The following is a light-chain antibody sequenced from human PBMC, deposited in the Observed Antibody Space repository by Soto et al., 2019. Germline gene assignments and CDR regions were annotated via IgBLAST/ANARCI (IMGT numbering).Light chain of an antibody. Sequence: DIQMTQSPSTLSASVGYRFTITCRASQSISSWLAWYQQKPGKAPKLLIYKASSLESGVPSRFSGSGSGTEFTLTISSLQPDDFATYYCQQYNSYPTFGQGTKVDIK. V-gene: IGKV1-5*03. CDR1: QSISSW. J-gene: IGKJ1*01. CDR3: QQYNSYPT. CDR2: KAS.